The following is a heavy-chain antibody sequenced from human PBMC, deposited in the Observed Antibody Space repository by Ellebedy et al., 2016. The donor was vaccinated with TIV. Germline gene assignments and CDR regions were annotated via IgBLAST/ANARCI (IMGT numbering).Heavy chain of an antibody. D-gene: IGHD3-3*01. CDR2: IYTSGST. CDR3: ARDLVEYYDFWSGYPVYYFDS. J-gene: IGHJ4*02. Sequence: SETLSLTCSVSGASISSYYWTWIRQPAGKGLEWIGRIYTSGSTNYNPSLKSRFTMSVDTSKNQFSLKLSSVTAADTAVYYCARDLVEYYDFWSGYPVYYFDSWGQGTLVTVSS. V-gene: IGHV4-4*07. CDR1: GASISSYY.